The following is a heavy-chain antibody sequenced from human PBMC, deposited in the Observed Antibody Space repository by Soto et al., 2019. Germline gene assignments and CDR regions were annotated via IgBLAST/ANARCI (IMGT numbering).Heavy chain of an antibody. V-gene: IGHV3-23*01. J-gene: IGHJ4*02. Sequence: EVQLLESGGGLVQRGGSLRLSCAASGFTFSTYVMSWVRQAPGKGLEWVSAISGSGGSTYYADSVKGRFIISRDSSKNTLYLQMSGLRAEDTAVYYCATIAAVTSYYFDYWGQGNLVTVSS. D-gene: IGHD2-2*01. CDR2: ISGSGGST. CDR1: GFTFSTYV. CDR3: ATIAAVTSYYFDY.